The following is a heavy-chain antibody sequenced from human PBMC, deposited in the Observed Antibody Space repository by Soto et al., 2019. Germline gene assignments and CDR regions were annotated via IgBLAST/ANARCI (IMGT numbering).Heavy chain of an antibody. CDR3: ARGSTIVRGAPSWFDP. J-gene: IGHJ5*02. CDR2: IIPIAAIA. V-gene: IGHV1-69*02. Sequence: QVQLVQSGAEVKKPGSSVKVSCKASGGTFSRYTINWVRQAPGQGLEWMGRIIPIAAIANYTQKFQVRVTITVDKSASTAYMERSSLRSDDTAVYYCARGSTIVRGAPSWFDPWVQGTLVTVSS. CDR1: GGTFSRYT. D-gene: IGHD3-10*01.